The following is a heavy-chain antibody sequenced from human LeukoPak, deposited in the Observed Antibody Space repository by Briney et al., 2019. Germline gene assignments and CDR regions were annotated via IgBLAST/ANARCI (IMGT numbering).Heavy chain of an antibody. CDR1: EFSFSNFA. D-gene: IGHD1-1*01. CDR3: AREDNPLWFDP. CDR2: ISYDGSIR. Sequence: GGSLRLSCAASEFSFSNFAMYWVRQPPGKGLEWLAVISYDGSIRYYADSVKGRFTISRDNSNNTLHLQMNSLRPDDSALYYCAREDNPLWFDPWGQGTLVTVSS. J-gene: IGHJ5*02. V-gene: IGHV3-30*04.